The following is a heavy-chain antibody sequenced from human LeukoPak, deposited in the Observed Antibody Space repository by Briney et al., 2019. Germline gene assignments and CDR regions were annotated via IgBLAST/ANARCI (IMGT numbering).Heavy chain of an antibody. J-gene: IGHJ5*02. Sequence: SVKVSCKASGGTFISYAISWVRQAPGQGLEWMGGIIPIFGTANYAQKFQGRVTITADESTSTAYMELSSLRSEDTAVYYCAGMVVRGVIYPSKWFDPWGQGTLVTVSS. CDR2: IIPIFGTA. CDR3: AGMVVRGVIYPSKWFDP. D-gene: IGHD3-10*01. V-gene: IGHV1-69*13. CDR1: GGTFISYA.